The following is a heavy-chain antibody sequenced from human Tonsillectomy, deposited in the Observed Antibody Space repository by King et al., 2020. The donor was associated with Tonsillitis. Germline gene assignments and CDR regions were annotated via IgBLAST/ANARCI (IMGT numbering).Heavy chain of an antibody. V-gene: IGHV3-30*18. D-gene: IGHD3-10*01. Sequence: VQLVESGGGVVQPGRSLRLSCAASGFTFSSYGMHWVRQAPGKGLEWVAVISYDGSNKYYADSVKGRFTISRDNSKNTLYLQMNSLRAEDTAVYYCAKDRATWRGLPGRLDAFDVWGQGTMVTVSS. CDR2: ISYDGSNK. J-gene: IGHJ3*01. CDR3: AKDRATWRGLPGRLDAFDV. CDR1: GFTFSSYG.